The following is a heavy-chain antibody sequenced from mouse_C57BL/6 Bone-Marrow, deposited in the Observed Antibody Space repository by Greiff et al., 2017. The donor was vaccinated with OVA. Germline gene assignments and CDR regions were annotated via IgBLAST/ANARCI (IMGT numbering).Heavy chain of an antibody. V-gene: IGHV1-52*01. J-gene: IGHJ1*03. Sequence: QVQLQQPGAELVRPGSSVKLSCKASGYTFTSYWMHWVKQRPIQGLEWIGNIDPSDSETHYNQKFKDKATLTVDKSSSTAYMQLSSLTSEDSAVYYRARYGYDGYVDVWGTGTTVTVSS. CDR2: IDPSDSET. CDR1: GYTFTSYW. CDR3: ARYGYDGYVDV. D-gene: IGHD2-2*01.